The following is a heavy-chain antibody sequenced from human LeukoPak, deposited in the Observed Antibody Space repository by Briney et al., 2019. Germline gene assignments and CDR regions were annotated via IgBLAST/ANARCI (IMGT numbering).Heavy chain of an antibody. Sequence: SETLSLTCTVSGASFSDFYWSWIRQSPGRGLEWIGYVSDSGGTSYNPSLKSRVTLSVDTSKNQFFLNLNSVTVADTAVYYCARHASGWVGELDYWGQGTLATVSS. CDR3: ARHASGWVGELDY. J-gene: IGHJ4*02. CDR2: VSDSGGT. CDR1: GASFSDFY. D-gene: IGHD6-19*01. V-gene: IGHV4-59*08.